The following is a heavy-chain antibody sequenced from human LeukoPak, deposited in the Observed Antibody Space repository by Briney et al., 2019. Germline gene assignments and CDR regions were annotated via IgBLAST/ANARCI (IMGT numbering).Heavy chain of an antibody. CDR3: ARGGTGYVPDY. J-gene: IGHJ4*02. CDR1: GGSISSYY. CDR2: IYYSGST. V-gene: IGHV4-59*01. Sequence: SSETLSLTCTVSGGSISSYYWSWIRQPQGKGLEWIGYIYYSGSTNYNPSLKSRVTISVDTSKNQFSLRLSSVTAADTAVYYCARGGTGYVPDYWGQGTLVTVSS. D-gene: IGHD2-8*02.